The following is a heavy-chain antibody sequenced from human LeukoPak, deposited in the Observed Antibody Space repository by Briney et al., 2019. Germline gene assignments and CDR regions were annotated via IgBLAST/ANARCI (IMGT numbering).Heavy chain of an antibody. Sequence: PSETLSLTCTVSGGSISSYYWSGIRQPPGKGLEWIGYIYYSGSTNYNPSLKSRVTISVDTSKNQFSLKLSSVTAADTAVYYCARTYGSGPVDYWGQGTLVTVSS. CDR2: IYYSGST. CDR1: GGSISSYY. V-gene: IGHV4-59*01. CDR3: ARTYGSGPVDY. D-gene: IGHD6-19*01. J-gene: IGHJ4*02.